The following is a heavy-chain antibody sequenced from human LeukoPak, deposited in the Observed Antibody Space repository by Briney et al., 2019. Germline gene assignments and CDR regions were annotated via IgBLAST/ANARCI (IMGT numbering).Heavy chain of an antibody. Sequence: PGGSLRLSCAASGFTFSDYYMSWIRQAPGKGLEWVSYSSRSISTIYYADSVKGRFTISRDNAKNSLYLQMNSLRAEDTAVYYCARPLLDGYNYVPFDYWGQGTLVTVSS. CDR2: SSRSISTI. J-gene: IGHJ4*02. V-gene: IGHV3-11*04. CDR1: GFTFSDYY. CDR3: ARPLLDGYNYVPFDY. D-gene: IGHD5-24*01.